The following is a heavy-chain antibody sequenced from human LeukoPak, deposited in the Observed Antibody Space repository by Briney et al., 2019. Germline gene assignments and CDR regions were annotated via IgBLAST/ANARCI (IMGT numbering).Heavy chain of an antibody. CDR3: ARVAAAGPFDY. D-gene: IGHD6-13*01. Sequence: SETLSLTCTVSGGSISSSSYYWGWIRQPPGKGLEWIGSICYSGSTYYNPSLKSRVTISVDTSKNQFSLKLSSVTAADTAVYYCARVAAAGPFDYWGQGTLVTVSS. J-gene: IGHJ4*02. CDR1: GGSISSSSYY. CDR2: ICYSGST. V-gene: IGHV4-39*07.